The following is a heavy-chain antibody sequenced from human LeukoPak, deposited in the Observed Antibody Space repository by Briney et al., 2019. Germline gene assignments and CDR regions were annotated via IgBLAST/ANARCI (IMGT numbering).Heavy chain of an antibody. CDR1: GYTFTSYD. Sequence: ASVKVSCKASGYTFTSYDINWVRQATGQGLEWMGWMNPNSGNTGYAQKFQGRVTITADKSTSTAYMELSSLRSEDTAVYYCARAPAPYYYDSSGYTTGAFDIWGQGTMVTVSS. D-gene: IGHD3-22*01. J-gene: IGHJ3*02. CDR2: MNPNSGNT. V-gene: IGHV1-8*03. CDR3: ARAPAPYYYDSSGYTTGAFDI.